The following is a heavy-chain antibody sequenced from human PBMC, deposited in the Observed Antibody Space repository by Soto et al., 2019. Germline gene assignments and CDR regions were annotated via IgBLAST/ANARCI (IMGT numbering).Heavy chain of an antibody. CDR3: ARDIVVVVAASYYYSGMDV. J-gene: IGHJ6*02. V-gene: IGHV1-3*01. CDR2: INAGNGNT. D-gene: IGHD2-15*01. Sequence: QVLLVQSGAEVKKPGASVKVSCKASGYTFTSYTMHWVRQAPGQRLERMGWINAGNGNTKYSQKFQGTVTISRDTFASTAYMELSSLRSEDTAVYYCARDIVVVVAASYYYSGMDVWCQGTTVTVSS. CDR1: GYTFTSYT.